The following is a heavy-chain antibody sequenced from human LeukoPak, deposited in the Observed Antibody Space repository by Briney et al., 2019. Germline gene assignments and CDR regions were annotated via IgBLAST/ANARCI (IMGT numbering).Heavy chain of an antibody. CDR1: GFTFSSYA. D-gene: IGHD3-10*01. CDR2: ISSNGGST. Sequence: GGSLRLSCAASGFTFSSYAMHWVRQAPGKGLEYVSAISSNGGSTYYANSVKGRFTISRDNSKNTLYLQMNSLRAEDTAVYYCAKDFLGYYGSGSYYVQRFFDYWGQGTLVTVSS. V-gene: IGHV3-64*01. CDR3: AKDFLGYYGSGSYYVQRFFDY. J-gene: IGHJ4*02.